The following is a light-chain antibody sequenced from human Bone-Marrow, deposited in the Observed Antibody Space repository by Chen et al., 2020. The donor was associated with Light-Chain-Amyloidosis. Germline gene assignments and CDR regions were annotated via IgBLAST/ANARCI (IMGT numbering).Light chain of an antibody. CDR3: SSYTSSSTRV. CDR2: DVR. V-gene: IGLV2-14*01. CDR1: STDVGGYNY. Sequence: QSALTQPRSVSGSPGQSVTISCTGTSTDVGGYNYVSWYQQHPGKAPKLLIYDVRNRPSGVSNRFSGSKSGNTASLTISGLQAEDEADYYCSSYTSSSTRVFGGGTKLTVL. J-gene: IGLJ3*02.